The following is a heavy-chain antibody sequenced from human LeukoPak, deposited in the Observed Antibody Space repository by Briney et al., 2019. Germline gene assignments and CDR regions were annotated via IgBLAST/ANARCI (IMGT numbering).Heavy chain of an antibody. J-gene: IGHJ4*02. CDR1: GFTFSNYA. CDR2: ISGSGDST. CDR3: GKASSGYYSAILH. Sequence: GGSLRLSCAASGFTFSNYAMRWVRQAPGKGLEWVSGISGSGDSTYYADSVKGRFTISRDNSKNTLYLQMNSLRAEGTAFYYCGKASSGYYSAILHWGQGTLVTVSS. D-gene: IGHD3-22*01. V-gene: IGHV3-23*01.